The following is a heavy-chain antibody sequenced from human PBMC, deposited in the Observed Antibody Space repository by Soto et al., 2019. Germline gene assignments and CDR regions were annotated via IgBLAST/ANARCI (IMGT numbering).Heavy chain of an antibody. CDR3: ARMATSGTLNWFDP. Sequence: ASVKVSCKASGYSFRSYGINWVRQAPGQGLEWIGWVSGYNYNTKYAQKLQGRITVTRNASITTAYLELSSLRSDDTAIYYCARMATSGTLNWFDPWGQGTLVTVSS. CDR2: VSGYNYNT. J-gene: IGHJ5*02. V-gene: IGHV1-18*01. CDR1: GYSFRSYG.